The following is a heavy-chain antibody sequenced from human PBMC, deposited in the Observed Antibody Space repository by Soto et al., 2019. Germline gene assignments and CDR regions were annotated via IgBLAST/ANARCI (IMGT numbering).Heavy chain of an antibody. Sequence: QVQLQESGPGLVKPSQTLSLTCTVSGGSISSGGYYWNWIRQHPGKGLEWIGYIYYSGSTHYNPSLQGRFTISVDTSQTQFSLKLSSVTAADTAVYYCARSVTPWGQGTLVTVSS. D-gene: IGHD3-10*01. V-gene: IGHV4-31*03. CDR1: GGSISSGGYY. CDR3: ARSVTP. CDR2: IYYSGST. J-gene: IGHJ5*02.